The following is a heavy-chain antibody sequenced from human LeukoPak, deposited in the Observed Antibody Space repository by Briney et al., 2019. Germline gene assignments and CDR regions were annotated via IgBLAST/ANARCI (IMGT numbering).Heavy chain of an antibody. J-gene: IGHJ6*03. D-gene: IGHD6-19*01. V-gene: IGHV3-21*01. CDR3: ASYSSGWDNRYYYYYMDV. Sequence: GGSLRLSCAASGFTFSSYSMNWVRQAPGKGLEWVSSISSSSSYIYYADSVKGRFTISRDNAKNSLYLQMNSLRAEDTAVYYCASYSSGWDNRYYYYYMDVWGKGTTVTVSS. CDR2: ISSSSSYI. CDR1: GFTFSSYS.